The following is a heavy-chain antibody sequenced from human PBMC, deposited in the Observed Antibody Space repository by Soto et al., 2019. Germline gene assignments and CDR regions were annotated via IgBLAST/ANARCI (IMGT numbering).Heavy chain of an antibody. CDR3: ARGDATTIAATGTLYYFDS. V-gene: IGHV1-46*01. Sequence: QVQLVQSGAEVKKPGASVKVSCKASGYTFTSYYMHWVRQAPGQGLEWMGIINPSGGSTNYAQKCQGRVIMTRDTSTSTVYMELGSLRSEDTAVYYCARGDATTIAATGTLYYFDSWGQGTLVTVSS. D-gene: IGHD6-13*01. CDR2: INPSGGST. J-gene: IGHJ4*02. CDR1: GYTFTSYY.